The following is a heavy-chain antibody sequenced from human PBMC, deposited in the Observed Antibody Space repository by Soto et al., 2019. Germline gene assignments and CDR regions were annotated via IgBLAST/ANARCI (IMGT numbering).Heavy chain of an antibody. D-gene: IGHD1-26*01. J-gene: IGHJ1*01. CDR3: ARGPMWELLGLAYFQH. CDR2: IIPIFGTA. Sequence: GASVKVSCKASGGTFSSYAISWVRQAPGQGLEWMGGIIPIFGTANYAQKFQGRVTITADKSTSTAYMELSSLRSEDTAVYYCARGPMWELLGLAYFQHWGQGTLVTVSS. CDR1: GGTFSSYA. V-gene: IGHV1-69*06.